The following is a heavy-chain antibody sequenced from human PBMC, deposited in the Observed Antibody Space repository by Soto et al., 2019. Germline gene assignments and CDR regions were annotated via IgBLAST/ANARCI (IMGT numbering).Heavy chain of an antibody. CDR2: IYHTGST. Sequence: TLSLTCSVSAGSISTVGHYWTWIRQPPGKGLEWIGSIYHTGSTYYSKSLRSRLTMSVDTSKSQFSLRLSSVTAADTAVYYCARATGTLRSRNCDYWGQGSLVTVSS. CDR3: ARATGTLRSRNCDY. J-gene: IGHJ4*02. V-gene: IGHV4-31*03. CDR1: AGSISTVGHY. D-gene: IGHD1-1*01.